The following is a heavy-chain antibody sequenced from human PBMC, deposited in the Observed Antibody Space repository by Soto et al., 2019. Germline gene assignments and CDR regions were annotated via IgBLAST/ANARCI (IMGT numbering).Heavy chain of an antibody. CDR2: IKSKTDGGKT. V-gene: IGHV3-15*07. J-gene: IGHJ5*02. D-gene: IGHD3-9*01. Sequence: GGSLRLSCAASGFTFSNAWMSWVRQAPGKGLEWVGRIKSKTDGGKTDYAEPVKGRFTNSRDDSKNTLYLQMNSLKTEDTAVYYCTTVSYDILTGSPWGQGTLVTVSS. CDR1: GFTFSNAW. CDR3: TTVSYDILTGSP.